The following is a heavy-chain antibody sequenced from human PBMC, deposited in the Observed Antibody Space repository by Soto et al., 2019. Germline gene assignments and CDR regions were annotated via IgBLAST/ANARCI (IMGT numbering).Heavy chain of an antibody. J-gene: IGHJ6*02. V-gene: IGHV3-11*01. CDR3: ARDRQPSSYIGLDV. CDR2: ISGDSNTV. CDR1: GFTFSVHY. D-gene: IGHD1-1*01. Sequence: GGSLRLSCEASGFTFSVHYMSWVRQAPGKAPEWLSHISGDSNTVYYADSVKGRFTISRDSARKSLFLQMDNLRAEDTALYYCARDRQPSSYIGLDVWGHGTTVTVYS.